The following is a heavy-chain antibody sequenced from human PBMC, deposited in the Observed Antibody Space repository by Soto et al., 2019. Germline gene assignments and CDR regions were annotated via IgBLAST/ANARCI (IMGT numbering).Heavy chain of an antibody. J-gene: IGHJ6*02. CDR2: IIPIFGTA. CDR1: GGTFSSYA. D-gene: IGHD3-10*01. V-gene: IGHV1-69*13. Sequence: ASVKVSCKASGGTFSSYAISWVRQAPGQGLEWMGGIIPIFGTANYAQKFQGRVTITADESTSTAYMELSSLRSEDTAVYYCASVSLVPGVIIVDYYYGMDVWGQGTTVTVSS. CDR3: ASVSLVPGVIIVDYYYGMDV.